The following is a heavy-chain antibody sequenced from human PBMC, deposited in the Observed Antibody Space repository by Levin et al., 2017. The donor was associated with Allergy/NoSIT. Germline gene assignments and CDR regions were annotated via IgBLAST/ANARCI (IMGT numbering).Heavy chain of an antibody. D-gene: IGHD5-18*01. J-gene: IGHJ4*02. Sequence: SETLSLTCAVYGGSFSGYYWSWIRQPPGKGLEWIGEINHSGSTNYNPSLKSRVTISVDTSKNQFSLKLSSVTAADTAVYYCARGSADTAFGTHEFDYWGQGTLVTVSS. V-gene: IGHV4-34*01. CDR3: ARGSADTAFGTHEFDY. CDR1: GGSFSGYY. CDR2: INHSGST.